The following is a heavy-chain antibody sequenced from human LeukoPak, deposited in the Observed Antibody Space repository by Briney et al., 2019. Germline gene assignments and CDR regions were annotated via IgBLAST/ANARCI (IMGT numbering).Heavy chain of an antibody. V-gene: IGHV3-66*01. D-gene: IGHD6-19*01. CDR3: VKGSSGWLGFDY. CDR1: GFTVSSNY. Sequence: PGGSLRLSCAASGFTVSSNYMSWVRQAPGKGLEWVSVIYSGGSTYYADSVKGRFTISRDNSKNTLYLQMSSLRAEDTAVYYCVKGSSGWLGFDYWGQGTLVTVSS. CDR2: IYSGGST. J-gene: IGHJ4*02.